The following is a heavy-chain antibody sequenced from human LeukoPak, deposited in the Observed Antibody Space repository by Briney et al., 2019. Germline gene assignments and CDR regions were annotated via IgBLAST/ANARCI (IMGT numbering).Heavy chain of an antibody. V-gene: IGHV3-74*01. Sequence: PGGSLRLSCAASGFTFSRYWMHWVRQAPGGGLVWVSRMNSDGSNTNNADSVKGRFIISRHNAKNTLYLQMNSLRADDMAVYYCARDICSGIGCYPRAPFDYWGQGTLVTVSS. CDR2: MNSDGSNT. D-gene: IGHD2-15*01. J-gene: IGHJ4*02. CDR3: ARDICSGIGCYPRAPFDY. CDR1: GFTFSRYW.